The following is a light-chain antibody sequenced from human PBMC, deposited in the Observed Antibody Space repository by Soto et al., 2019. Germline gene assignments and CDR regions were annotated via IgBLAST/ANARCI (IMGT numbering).Light chain of an antibody. CDR2: EVS. CDR1: SSDVGSYNL. Sequence: QSVLTQPASVSGSPGQSITISCTGTSSDVGSYNLVSWYQQHPGKAPKLMINEVSKRPSGVSNRFSGSKSGNTASLTISGLQAEDEADYYCCSYAGSSTLGVFGTGTKVTVL. J-gene: IGLJ1*01. CDR3: CSYAGSSTLGV. V-gene: IGLV2-23*02.